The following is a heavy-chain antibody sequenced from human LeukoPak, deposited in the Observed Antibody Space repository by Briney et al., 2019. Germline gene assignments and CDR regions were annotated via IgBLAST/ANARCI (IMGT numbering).Heavy chain of an antibody. D-gene: IGHD3-16*01. CDR1: GFTFSSYE. CDR2: ISSSGSTI. CDR3: ASSPRGTSPYFFDS. V-gene: IGHV3-48*03. J-gene: IGHJ4*02. Sequence: PGGSLRLSCAASGFTFSSYEMNWVRQAPGKGLEWVSYISSSGSTIYYADSVKGRFTISRDSAKNSLYLQMNSLRDEDTAVYYCASSPRGTSPYFFDSWGQGTLVTVSS.